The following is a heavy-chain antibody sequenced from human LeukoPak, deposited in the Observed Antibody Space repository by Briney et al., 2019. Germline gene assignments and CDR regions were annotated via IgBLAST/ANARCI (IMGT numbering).Heavy chain of an antibody. J-gene: IGHJ4*02. CDR2: IYYSGST. CDR1: GGSISSGGYY. V-gene: IGHV4-31*03. D-gene: IGHD1-1*01. Sequence: KSSETLSLTCTVSGGSISSGGYYWSWIRQHPGKGLEWIGYIYYSGSTYYNPSLKSRVTISVDTSKNQFSLKLSSVTAADTAVYYCARSGRGAYFDYWGQGTLVTVSS. CDR3: ARSGRGAYFDY.